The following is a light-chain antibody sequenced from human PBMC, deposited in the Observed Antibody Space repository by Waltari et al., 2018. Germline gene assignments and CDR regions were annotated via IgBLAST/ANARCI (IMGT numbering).Light chain of an antibody. CDR2: SND. V-gene: IGLV1-44*01. Sequence: QSVLTQPPSASGTPGQRVTMSCSGSTSNIGRNPAHWYQQLPGTAPKLLIYSNDQRPSGVPERLSGSKSGSSASLAISGLQSEDEADYYCAVWDDSLNGQVFGGGTKLTVL. J-gene: IGLJ3*02. CDR3: AVWDDSLNGQV. CDR1: TSNIGRNP.